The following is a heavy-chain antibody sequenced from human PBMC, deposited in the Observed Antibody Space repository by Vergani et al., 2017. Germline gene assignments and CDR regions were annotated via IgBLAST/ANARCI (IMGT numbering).Heavy chain of an antibody. CDR2: IYYSGST. J-gene: IGHJ3*02. Sequence: QVQLQESGPGLVKPSETLSLTCTVSGGSISSYYWSWSRQPPGKGLEWIGYIYYSGSTNYNPSLKSRVTISVDTSKNQFSLKLSSVTAADTAVYYCAIVERSGWSRGDAFDIWGQGTMVTVSS. V-gene: IGHV4-59*01. D-gene: IGHD6-19*01. CDR3: AIVERSGWSRGDAFDI. CDR1: GGSISSYY.